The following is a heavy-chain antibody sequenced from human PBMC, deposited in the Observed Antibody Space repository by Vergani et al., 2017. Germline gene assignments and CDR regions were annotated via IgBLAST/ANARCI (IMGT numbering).Heavy chain of an antibody. Sequence: EVQLLESGGDLVQPGGSLRLSCAASGFTFNHYAMNWVRQAPGKGLEWVSGIGGSGGSTYYAGSVKGRFTIPRDSAKNTLYLQMHILSAGDTAVYYCAKANPRNSGYDYLYYYHAMDVWGQGTTVTVSS. J-gene: IGHJ6*02. D-gene: IGHD5-12*01. V-gene: IGHV3-23*01. CDR2: IGGSGGST. CDR3: AKANPRNSGYDYLYYYHAMDV. CDR1: GFTFNHYA.